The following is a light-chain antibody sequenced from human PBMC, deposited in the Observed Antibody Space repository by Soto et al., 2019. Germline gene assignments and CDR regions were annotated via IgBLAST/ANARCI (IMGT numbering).Light chain of an antibody. CDR1: QSVSSN. J-gene: IGKJ1*01. CDR2: GAS. V-gene: IGKV3-15*01. Sequence: EIVMTQSPATLSVSPGERATLSCRASQSVSSNLAWYQQKPGQAPRLLIYGASTRATGIPARFSGSGSGTEFTLTISSLQSEDFAVYYCQQYNNCGTFGQGIKVEIK. CDR3: QQYNNCGT.